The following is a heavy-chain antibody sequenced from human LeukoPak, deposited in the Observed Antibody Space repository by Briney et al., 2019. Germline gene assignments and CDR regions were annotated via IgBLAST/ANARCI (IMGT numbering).Heavy chain of an antibody. CDR3: AKDLGEITMRPTGY. Sequence: PGRSLRLSCAASGFTFDDYAMHWVRQAPGKGLEWVSGISWNSGSIGYADSVKGRFTLSRDNAKNSLYLQMNSLRAEDTAVYYCAKDLGEITMRPTGYWGQGTLVTVSS. D-gene: IGHD3-10*01. J-gene: IGHJ4*02. CDR1: GFTFDDYA. CDR2: ISWNSGSI. V-gene: IGHV3-9*01.